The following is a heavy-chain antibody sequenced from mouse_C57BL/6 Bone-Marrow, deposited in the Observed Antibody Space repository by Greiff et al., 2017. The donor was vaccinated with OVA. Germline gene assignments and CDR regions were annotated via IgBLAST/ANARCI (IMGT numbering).Heavy chain of an antibody. CDR2: IYPRSGNT. Sequence: QVQLQQSGAELARPGASVKLSCKASGYTFTSYGIIWVKQRTGQGLEWIGEIYPRSGNTYYNEKFKGKATLTADKSSSTAYMELRSLTSEDSAVYFCARRGVYYGSVDYWGQGTTLTVSS. CDR1: GYTFTSYG. J-gene: IGHJ2*01. CDR3: ARRGVYYGSVDY. D-gene: IGHD1-1*01. V-gene: IGHV1-81*01.